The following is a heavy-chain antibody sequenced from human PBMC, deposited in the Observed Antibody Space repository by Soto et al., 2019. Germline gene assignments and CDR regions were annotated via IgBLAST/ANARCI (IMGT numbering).Heavy chain of an antibody. J-gene: IGHJ5*02. CDR2: INDRGVST. CDR3: AKGESIAAAPFDP. V-gene: IGHV3-23*01. Sequence: GGSLRLSCAASGFTFRNYAMAWVRQAPGKGLEWVSSINDRGVSTYYADSVKGRFTISRDNSKNTLYLQMKGLRVDDTAVYYCAKGESIAAAPFDPWGQGSLVTVSS. D-gene: IGHD6-25*01. CDR1: GFTFRNYA.